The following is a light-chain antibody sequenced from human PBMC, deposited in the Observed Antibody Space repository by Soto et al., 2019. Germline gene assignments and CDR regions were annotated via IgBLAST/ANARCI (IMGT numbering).Light chain of an antibody. J-gene: IGLJ2*01. CDR1: SSDVGGYNY. Sequence: QSALTQPASVSGSPGLSITISCTGTSSDVGGYNYVSWFQQHPGKAPKLMIYDVSNRPSGVSNRFSGSKSGNTASLTISGLQAEDEADYYCSSYTRSNTVIFGGGTKVTVL. V-gene: IGLV2-14*03. CDR2: DVS. CDR3: SSYTRSNTVI.